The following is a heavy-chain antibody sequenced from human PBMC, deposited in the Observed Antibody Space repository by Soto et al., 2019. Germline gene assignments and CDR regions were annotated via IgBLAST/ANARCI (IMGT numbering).Heavy chain of an antibody. CDR3: ARDPREYYFDY. J-gene: IGHJ4*02. Sequence: PGGSLRLSCAASGVTFCDYYMSWIRQAPGKGLEWVSYISSSGSTIYYADSVKGRFTISRDNAKNSLYLQMNSLRAEDTAVYYCARDPREYYFDYWGQGTLVTVSS. CDR2: ISSSGSTI. CDR1: GVTFCDYY. V-gene: IGHV3-11*01.